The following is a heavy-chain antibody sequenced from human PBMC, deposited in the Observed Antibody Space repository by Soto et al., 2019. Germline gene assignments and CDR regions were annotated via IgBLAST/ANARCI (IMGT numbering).Heavy chain of an antibody. CDR1: GGSFSGYY. Sequence: SETLSPTCAVYGGSFSGYYWSWIRQPPGKGLEWIGEINHSGSTNYNPSLKSRVTISVDTSKNQFSLKLSSVTAADTAVYYCARSHNLEYYDFWSFPYYYYYGMDVWGQGTTVTVSS. D-gene: IGHD3-3*01. V-gene: IGHV4-34*01. CDR2: INHSGST. CDR3: ARSHNLEYYDFWSFPYYYYYGMDV. J-gene: IGHJ6*02.